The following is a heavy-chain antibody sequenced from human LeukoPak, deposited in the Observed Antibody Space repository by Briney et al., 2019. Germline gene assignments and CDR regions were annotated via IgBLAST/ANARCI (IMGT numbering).Heavy chain of an antibody. V-gene: IGHV3-30*02. J-gene: IGHJ4*02. D-gene: IGHD3-22*01. CDR3: ARVNYYDSSVYSYYFDY. Sequence: GGSLRLSCAASGFTFSSYGMHWVRQAPGKGLEWVAFIRYDGSNKYYADSVKGRFTISRDNSKNTLYLQMNSLRAEDTAVYSCARVNYYDSSVYSYYFDYWGQGTLVTVSS. CDR2: IRYDGSNK. CDR1: GFTFSSYG.